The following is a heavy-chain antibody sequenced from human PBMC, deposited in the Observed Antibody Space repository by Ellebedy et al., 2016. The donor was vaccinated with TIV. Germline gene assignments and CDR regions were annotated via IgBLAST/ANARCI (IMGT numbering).Heavy chain of an antibody. CDR3: ARDQLLWFGEFRAGFDY. J-gene: IGHJ4*02. V-gene: IGHV3-48*01. CDR1: GFTFSSYA. Sequence: GESLKISCAASGFTFSSYAMSWARQAPGKGLEWVSYISSSSSTIYYADSVEGRFTISRDNAKNSLYLQMNSLRAEDTAVYYCARDQLLWFGEFRAGFDYWGQGTLVTVSS. CDR2: ISSSSSTI. D-gene: IGHD3-10*01.